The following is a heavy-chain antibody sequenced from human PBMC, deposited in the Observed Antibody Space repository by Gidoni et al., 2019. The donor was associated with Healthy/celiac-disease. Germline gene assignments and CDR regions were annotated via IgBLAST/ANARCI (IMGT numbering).Heavy chain of an antibody. V-gene: IGHV4-39*01. J-gene: IGHJ4*02. D-gene: IGHD3-3*01. CDR3: ARQGSITIFGVVIIREGWFDY. CDR1: GGPISSSSYY. Sequence: QLQLQESGPGLVKPSETLSLTCTVSGGPISSSSYYWGWIRQPPGKGLEWIGSIYYSGSTYYNPSLKSGVTISVDTSKNQFSLKLSSVTAADTAVYYCARQGSITIFGVVIIREGWFDYWGQGTLVTVSS. CDR2: IYYSGST.